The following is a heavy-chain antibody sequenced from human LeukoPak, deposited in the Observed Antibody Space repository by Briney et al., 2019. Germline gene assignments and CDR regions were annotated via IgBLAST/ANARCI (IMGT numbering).Heavy chain of an antibody. CDR1: GFTVSGTH. CDR2: IYTGGTT. CDR3: ARDQATSGGGLDS. Sequence: GGSLRLSCAASGFTVSGTHMSWVRQAPGKGLEWVSAIYTGGTTYYSDSVEGRSTISRDKSKNTLYLQMDSLRVEDTAVYYCARDQATSGGGLDSWGQGTLVTVSS. D-gene: IGHD3-16*01. V-gene: IGHV3-53*01. J-gene: IGHJ4*02.